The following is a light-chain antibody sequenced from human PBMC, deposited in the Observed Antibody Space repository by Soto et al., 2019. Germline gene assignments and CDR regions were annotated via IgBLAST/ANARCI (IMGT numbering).Light chain of an antibody. CDR2: QAS. J-gene: IGKJ1*01. CDR3: QQYRTYST. CDR1: QSIGDW. Sequence: DIQMTQTPSTLSASVGDRVHITCRASQSIGDWLAWYQQKPGKAPKVLIYQASSLKNGVPSRFSGSRSGTKFTLSSRRLEAEDFATCYWQQYRTYSTFGQGTKVEI. V-gene: IGKV1-5*03.